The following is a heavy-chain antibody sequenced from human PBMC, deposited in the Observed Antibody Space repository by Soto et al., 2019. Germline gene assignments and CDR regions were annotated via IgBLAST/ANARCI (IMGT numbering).Heavy chain of an antibody. Sequence: ASVKVSCKASGYTFTSYDINWVRQATGQGLEWMGWMNPNSGNTGYAQKFQGRVTMTRNTSISTAYMELSSLRSEDTAVYYCTSPGYLVVTAHDNDYWGQGTLVTVSS. D-gene: IGHD2-21*02. V-gene: IGHV1-8*01. J-gene: IGHJ4*02. CDR2: MNPNSGNT. CDR1: GYTFTSYD. CDR3: TSPGYLVVTAHDNDY.